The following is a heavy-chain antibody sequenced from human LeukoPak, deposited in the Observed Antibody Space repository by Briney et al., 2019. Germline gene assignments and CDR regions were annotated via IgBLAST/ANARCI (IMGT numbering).Heavy chain of an antibody. CDR3: AKDRPSQAWA. J-gene: IGHJ6*03. CDR1: GFTVSGSY. Sequence: GGSLRLSCAASGFTVSGSYMTWVRQAPGKGLEWVSVIYSGGSTYYADSVKGRFTISRDNSKNTLYLQMSSLRADDTAVYYCAKDRPSQAWAGGKATTVTVSS. D-gene: IGHD3-16*01. V-gene: IGHV3-53*01. CDR2: IYSGGST.